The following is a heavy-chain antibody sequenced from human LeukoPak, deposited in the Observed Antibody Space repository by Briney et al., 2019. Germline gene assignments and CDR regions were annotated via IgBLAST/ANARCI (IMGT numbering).Heavy chain of an antibody. D-gene: IGHD6-6*01. Sequence: GGSLRLSCAASGFTFSSYAMSWVRQAPGKGLEWFSAITGGGDDTYYADSVEGRFTISRDNSKNTLYLQMNSLRAEDTAVYYCAKGSRVSRPYYFDYWGQGTLVSVPS. CDR1: GFTFSSYA. J-gene: IGHJ4*02. CDR3: AKGSRVSRPYYFDY. CDR2: ITGGGDDT. V-gene: IGHV3-23*01.